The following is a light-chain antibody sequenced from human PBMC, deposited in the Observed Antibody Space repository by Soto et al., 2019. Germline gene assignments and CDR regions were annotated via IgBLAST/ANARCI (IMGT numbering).Light chain of an antibody. CDR3: CSYAGSYGYV. V-gene: IGLV2-11*01. Sequence: QSVLTQPASVSGSPGRWITISCTGTSSDVGGYNYVSWYQQHPGKAPKLMIYDVSKRPSGVPDRISGSKSGNTASLTISGLQAEDEADYYCCSYAGSYGYVFGTGTKVTVL. J-gene: IGLJ1*01. CDR2: DVS. CDR1: SSDVGGYNY.